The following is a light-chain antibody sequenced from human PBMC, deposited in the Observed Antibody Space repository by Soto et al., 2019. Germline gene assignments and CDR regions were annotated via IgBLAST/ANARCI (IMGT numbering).Light chain of an antibody. CDR1: QSVRGN. V-gene: IGKV3-15*01. CDR3: QQYNNWPFIT. CDR2: GAS. Sequence: EIVLTQSPATLSSFPVDRATLSCMASQSVRGNLAWYQQKPGQSPRLLIYGASSRATGIPARFSGSGSGTEFTLPISSLQSEDFAVYYCQQYNNWPFITFGQGTRLENK. J-gene: IGKJ5*01.